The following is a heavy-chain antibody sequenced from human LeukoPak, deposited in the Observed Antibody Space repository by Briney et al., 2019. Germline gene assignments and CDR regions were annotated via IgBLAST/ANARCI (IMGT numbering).Heavy chain of an antibody. V-gene: IGHV3-23*01. CDR2: ISGSGDNT. CDR3: ARGGYYGSGTYYSPTSPH. J-gene: IGHJ4*02. D-gene: IGHD3-10*01. Sequence: PGGSLRLSCAASGLTFSKAWMSWVRQAPGKGLEWVSSISGSGDNTYYADSVKGRFTFSRDNSKDTLYLQMNSLRAEDTAVYYCARGGYYGSGTYYSPTSPHWGQGTLVTVSS. CDR1: GLTFSKAW.